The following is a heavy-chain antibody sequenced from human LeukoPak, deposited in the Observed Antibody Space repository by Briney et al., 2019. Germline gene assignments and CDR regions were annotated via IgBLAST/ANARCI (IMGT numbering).Heavy chain of an antibody. CDR3: ARDSGGSPFDI. V-gene: IGHV3-33*01. J-gene: IGHJ3*02. CDR1: GFSLSGNG. CDR2: IWADGSSK. D-gene: IGHD6-19*01. Sequence: PGRSLRLSCAASGFSLSGNGMHWVRQAPDKGLEWVAVIWADGSSKYYADSVKGRFTISRDNSENTLYLQMNSLRAEDTAVYYCARDSGGSPFDIWGQGTMVTVSS.